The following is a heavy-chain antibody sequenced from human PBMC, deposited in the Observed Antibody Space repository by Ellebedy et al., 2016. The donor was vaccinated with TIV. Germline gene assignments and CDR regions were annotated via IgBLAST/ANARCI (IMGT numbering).Heavy chain of an antibody. J-gene: IGHJ3*02. V-gene: IGHV4-59*01. Sequence: MPSETLSLTCTVSGGSISSYYWSWIRQPPGKGLAWIGYIYYSGSTNYNPSLKSRVTISVDTSKNQFSLKLRSVTAADTAVYYCAREVREIAVAGSGGGAFDIWGQGTMVTVSS. CDR1: GGSISSYY. CDR3: AREVREIAVAGSGGGAFDI. CDR2: IYYSGST. D-gene: IGHD6-19*01.